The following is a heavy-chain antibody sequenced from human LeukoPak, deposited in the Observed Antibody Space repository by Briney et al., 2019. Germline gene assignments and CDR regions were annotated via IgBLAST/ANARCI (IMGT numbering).Heavy chain of an antibody. Sequence: GGSLRLSCAASEFAFNTYWMSWVRQAPGKGLEWVSVIYSGGSTYYADSVKGRFTISRDNSKNTLYLQMNSLRAEDTAVYYCARSGEYEGYYFDYWGQGTLVTVSS. CDR3: ARSGEYEGYYFDY. J-gene: IGHJ4*02. D-gene: IGHD2/OR15-2a*01. CDR1: EFAFNTYW. V-gene: IGHV3-66*01. CDR2: IYSGGST.